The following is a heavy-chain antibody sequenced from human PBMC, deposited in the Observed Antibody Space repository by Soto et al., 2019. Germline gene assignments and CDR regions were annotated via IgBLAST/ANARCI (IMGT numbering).Heavy chain of an antibody. CDR1: GFTFSDYY. Sequence: PVGSLRLSCAASGFTFSDYYMSWIRQAPGKGLEWVSYISSSSSYTNYADSVKGRFTISRDNAKNSLYLQMNSLRAEDTAVYYCARVREMAADPGYYFDYWGQGTLVTVSS. V-gene: IGHV3-11*06. J-gene: IGHJ4*02. CDR3: ARVREMAADPGYYFDY. D-gene: IGHD6-19*01. CDR2: ISSSSSYT.